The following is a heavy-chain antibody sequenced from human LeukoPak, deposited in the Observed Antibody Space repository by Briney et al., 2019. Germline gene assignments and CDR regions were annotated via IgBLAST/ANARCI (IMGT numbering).Heavy chain of an antibody. J-gene: IGHJ4*02. CDR2: INHSGST. D-gene: IGHD1-7*01. CDR1: GGSFSGYY. V-gene: IGHV4-34*01. Sequence: SETLSLTCAVYGGSFSGYYWSWIRQPPGKGLEWIGEINHSGSTNYNPSLKSRVTISVDTSKNQFSLKLSSVTAADTAVYYCTRVTDSPYNWNYGGIIDYWGQGTLVTVSS. CDR3: TRVTDSPYNWNYGGIIDY.